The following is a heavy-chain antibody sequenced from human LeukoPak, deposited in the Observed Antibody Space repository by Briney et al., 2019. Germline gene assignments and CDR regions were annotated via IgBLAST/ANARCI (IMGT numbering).Heavy chain of an antibody. V-gene: IGHV4-59*08. D-gene: IGHD6-19*01. CDR3: ARLKQAGPLWD. CDR2: IYYSGIT. J-gene: IGHJ4*02. Sequence: KPSETLSLTCTVSGGSISSYYRSWIRQPPGKGLEWIGYIYYSGITNYNPSLKSRVTISVDTSKNEFSLKLSAVTAADTAVYYCARLKQAGPLWDWGQGTLVTVSS. CDR1: GGSISSYY.